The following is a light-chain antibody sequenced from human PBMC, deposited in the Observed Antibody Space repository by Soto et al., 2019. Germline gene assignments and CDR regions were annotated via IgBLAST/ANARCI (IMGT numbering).Light chain of an antibody. CDR2: GNN. J-gene: IGLJ3*02. Sequence: QSVLTQPPSVSRAPGQRVTISCTGSSSNIGAGYDVHWYQQLPGTAPKLLISGNNNRPSGVPDRFSGSKSGTSASLAIAGLQAEDEADYYCQSYDSSLSGSVFGGGTKLTVL. CDR1: SSNIGAGYD. CDR3: QSYDSSLSGSV. V-gene: IGLV1-40*01.